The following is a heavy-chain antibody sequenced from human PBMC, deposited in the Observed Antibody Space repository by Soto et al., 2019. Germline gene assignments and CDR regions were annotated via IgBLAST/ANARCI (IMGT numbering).Heavy chain of an antibody. CDR3: ARHAHRRYFDWNYYFDY. D-gene: IGHD3-9*01. V-gene: IGHV4-59*08. CDR1: GGSISSYY. CDR2: IYYSGST. J-gene: IGHJ4*02. Sequence: PLETLSLTCTVSGGSISSYYWSWIRQPPGKGLEWIGYIYYSGSTNYNPSLKSRVTISVDTSKNQFSLKLSSVTAADTAVYYCARHAHRRYFDWNYYFDYWGQGTLVTVSS.